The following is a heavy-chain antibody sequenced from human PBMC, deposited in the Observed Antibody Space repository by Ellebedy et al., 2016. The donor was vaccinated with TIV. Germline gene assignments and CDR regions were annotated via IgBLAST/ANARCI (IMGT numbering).Heavy chain of an antibody. CDR1: GFTFSDYY. D-gene: IGHD3-16*01. V-gene: IGHV3-11*04. Sequence: GGSLRLXXAASGFTFSDYYMSWIRRAPGKGLEWVSYISSSGNTIFYADSVKGRFTISRDNAKNSLYLQMNSLRAEDTAVYYCARDLGPWRDYYYYGIDVWGQGTTVTVSS. CDR3: ARDLGPWRDYYYYGIDV. J-gene: IGHJ6*02. CDR2: ISSSGNTI.